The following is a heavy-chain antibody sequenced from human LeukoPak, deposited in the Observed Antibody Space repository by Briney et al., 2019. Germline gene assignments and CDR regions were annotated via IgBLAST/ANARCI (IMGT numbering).Heavy chain of an antibody. J-gene: IGHJ4*02. Sequence: SGGSLRLSCAASGFTFSNYWVHWVRQAPGKGLVWVSRINPDGSTINYADSVKGRFTISRDNAKNTLYLQMSSLRAEDTAVYYCATAGNYRFDYWGQGTLVTVSS. V-gene: IGHV3-74*01. CDR1: GFTFSNYW. CDR2: INPDGSTI. CDR3: ATAGNYRFDY. D-gene: IGHD1-7*01.